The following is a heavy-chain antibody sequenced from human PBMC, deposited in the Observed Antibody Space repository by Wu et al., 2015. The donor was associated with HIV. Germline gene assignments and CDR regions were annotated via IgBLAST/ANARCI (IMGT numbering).Heavy chain of an antibody. CDR2: MNPNSGNT. CDR1: GYTFTSYD. V-gene: IGHV1-8*01. D-gene: IGHD3-10*01. Sequence: QVQLVQSGAEVKKPGASVKVSCKASGYTFTSYDINWVRQATGQGLEWMGWMNPNSGNTGYAQKFQGRVTMTRNTSISTAYMELSSLRSEDTAVYYCARLPLVVRGVYAHCVSFDIVGPRDNGHRLF. J-gene: IGHJ3*02. CDR3: ARLPLVVRGVYAHCVSFDI.